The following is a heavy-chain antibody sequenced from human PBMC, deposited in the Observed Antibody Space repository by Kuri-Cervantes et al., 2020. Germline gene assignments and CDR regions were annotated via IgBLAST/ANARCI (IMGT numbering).Heavy chain of an antibody. CDR1: GGSISSYYW. CDR2: IYWDDDK. D-gene: IGHD6-19*01. Sequence: TLSLTCTVSGGSISSYYWSWIRQPPGKALEWLSLIYWDDDKRYSPSLMSRLSITKDISKNQVILTLTNVDPVDTATYYCAHTLDAWLSHFDYWGQGTLVTVSS. J-gene: IGHJ4*02. V-gene: IGHV2-5*08. CDR3: AHTLDAWLSHFDY.